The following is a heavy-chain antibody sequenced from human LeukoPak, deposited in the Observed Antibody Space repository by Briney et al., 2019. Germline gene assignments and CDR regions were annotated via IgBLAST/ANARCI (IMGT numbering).Heavy chain of an antibody. CDR2: ISASGGST. Sequence: GGSLRLSCAASGFTFNNYAMTWVRQAPGKGLEWVSTISASGGSTFYADSVKGRFTISRDNSRNTVYLQMNSLRAEDTAVYYCAKVCLSNNYYMDVWGKRITGTVSS. CDR1: GFTFNNYA. CDR3: AKVCLSNNYYMDV. D-gene: IGHD1/OR15-1a*01. J-gene: IGHJ6*03. V-gene: IGHV3-23*01.